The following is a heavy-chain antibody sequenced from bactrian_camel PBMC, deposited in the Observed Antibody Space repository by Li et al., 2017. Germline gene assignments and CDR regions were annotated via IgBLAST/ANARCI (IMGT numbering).Heavy chain of an antibody. CDR2: IDSDGIA. D-gene: IGHD6*01. V-gene: IGHV3S53*01. CDR3: AASLNWYGGISIAAYNY. CDR1: GYTYDTYC. J-gene: IGHJ4*01. Sequence: HVQLVESGGGSVQAGGSLRLSCAAPGYTYDTYCMGWFRQAPGKEREGLATIDSDGIASYADSVKGRFTVSRDNANNTVNLMMNSPKPEDTAMYYCAASLNWYGGISIAAYNYWGQGTQVTVS.